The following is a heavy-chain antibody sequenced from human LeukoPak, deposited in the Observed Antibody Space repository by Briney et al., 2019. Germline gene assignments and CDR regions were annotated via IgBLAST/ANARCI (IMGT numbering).Heavy chain of an antibody. V-gene: IGHV3-48*03. CDR2: ISSSGSTI. Sequence: GGSLRLSCAASGFTFSSYEMNWVRRAPGKGLEWVSYISSSGSTIYYADSVKGRFTISRDNAKNSLYLQMNSLRAEDTAVYYCARGGYSYGYTYFDYWGQGTLVTVSS. D-gene: IGHD5-18*01. J-gene: IGHJ4*02. CDR1: GFTFSSYE. CDR3: ARGGYSYGYTYFDY.